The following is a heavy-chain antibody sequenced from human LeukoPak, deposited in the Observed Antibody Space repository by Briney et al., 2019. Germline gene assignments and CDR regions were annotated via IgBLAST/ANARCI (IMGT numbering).Heavy chain of an antibody. V-gene: IGHV1-18*01. CDR1: GYTFTSYG. CDR3: ARGRPTTSIAAAGVNWFDP. CDR2: SSAYNGNT. Sequence: ASVRVSCKASGYTFTSYGISWVRQAPGQGLEWMGWSSAYNGNTNYAQKLQGRVTMTTDTSTSTAYMELSSLRSEDTAVYYCARGRPTTSIAAAGVNWFDPWGQGTLVTVSS. J-gene: IGHJ5*02. D-gene: IGHD6-13*01.